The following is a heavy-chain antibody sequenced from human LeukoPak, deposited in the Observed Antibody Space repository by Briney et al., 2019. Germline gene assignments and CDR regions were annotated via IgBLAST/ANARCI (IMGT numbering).Heavy chain of an antibody. V-gene: IGHV3-30*01. CDR2: ISYDGSNK. D-gene: IGHD5-18*01. J-gene: IGHJ4*02. CDR1: GFTFSSYA. Sequence: GGSLRLSCAASGFTFSSYAMHWVRQAPGKGLKWVAVISYDGSNKYYADSVKGRFTISRDNSKNTLYLQMNSLRAEDTAVYYCARDTSMAYFDYWGQGTLVTVSS. CDR3: ARDTSMAYFDY.